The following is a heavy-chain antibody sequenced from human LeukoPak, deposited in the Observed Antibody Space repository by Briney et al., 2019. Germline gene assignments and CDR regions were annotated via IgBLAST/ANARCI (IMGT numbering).Heavy chain of an antibody. J-gene: IGHJ4*02. CDR3: ARTRDSSGYYGY. CDR2: MNPNNGNA. Sequence: ASVKVSCKASGYTFATYDINWVRQASGQGLEWMGWMNPNNGNAAYAEKFQGRATMTRNTSISTAYMELSSLRSEDTAVYYCARTRDSSGYYGYWGQGTLVTVSS. V-gene: IGHV1-8*01. D-gene: IGHD3-22*01. CDR1: GYTFATYD.